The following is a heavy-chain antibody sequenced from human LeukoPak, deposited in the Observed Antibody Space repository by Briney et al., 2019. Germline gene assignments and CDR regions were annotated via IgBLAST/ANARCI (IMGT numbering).Heavy chain of an antibody. V-gene: IGHV1-69*04. Sequence: VASVKVSCKASGGTFSSYAISWVRQAPGQGLEWMGRIIPILGIANYAQKFQGRVTITADKSTSTAYMELSSLRSEDTAVYYCARVGPGDAFDIWGQGTMVTVSS. CDR2: IIPILGIA. J-gene: IGHJ3*02. CDR1: GGTFSSYA. CDR3: ARVGPGDAFDI.